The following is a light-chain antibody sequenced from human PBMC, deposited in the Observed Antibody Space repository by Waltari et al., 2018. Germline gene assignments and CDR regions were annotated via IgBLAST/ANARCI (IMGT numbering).Light chain of an antibody. CDR1: SNDVGGYNS. CDR3: SSQSSNNVVL. J-gene: IGLJ2*01. CDR2: DVS. Sequence: QSALTQPASVSGSPGQSVTIFCTGTSNDVGGYNSVSWYQEHPGQAPRVIIYDVSDRPSGVSDRFSGSKSGNTASLTISGLQAEDEADYYCSSQSSNNVVLFGGVTKLTVL. V-gene: IGLV2-14*01.